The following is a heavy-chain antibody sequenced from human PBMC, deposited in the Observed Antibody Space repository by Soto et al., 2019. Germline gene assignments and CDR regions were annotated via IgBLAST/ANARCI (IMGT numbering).Heavy chain of an antibody. J-gene: IGHJ3*02. V-gene: IGHV3-30*18. CDR1: GFTFSSYG. CDR3: AKDQEQWLAGDAFDI. D-gene: IGHD6-19*01. CDR2: ISYDGSNK. Sequence: GGSLRLSCAASGFTFSSYGMHWVRQAPGKGLEWVAVISYDGSNKYYADSVKGRFTISRDNSKNTLYLQMNSLRAEDTAVYYCAKDQEQWLAGDAFDIWGQGTMVTVSS.